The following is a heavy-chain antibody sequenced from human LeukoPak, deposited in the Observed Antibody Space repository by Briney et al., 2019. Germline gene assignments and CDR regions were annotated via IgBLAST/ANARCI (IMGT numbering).Heavy chain of an antibody. V-gene: IGHV5-51*01. CDR2: IYPGDSDT. D-gene: IGHD4-23*01. J-gene: IGHJ4*02. CDR1: GYSFTSYW. CDR3: ARLLFYGGNSGYFDY. Sequence: ESLKISCKGSGYSFTSYWIGWVRQMPGKGLEWMGIIYPGDSDTRYSPSFQGQVTISADKSISTAYLQWSSLKASDTAMYYCARLLFYGGNSGYFDYWGQGTLVTVSS.